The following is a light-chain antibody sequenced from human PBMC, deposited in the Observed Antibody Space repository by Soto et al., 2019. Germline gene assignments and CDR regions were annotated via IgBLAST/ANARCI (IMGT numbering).Light chain of an antibody. CDR3: QQYKNWPPYT. J-gene: IGKJ2*01. V-gene: IGKV3-15*01. CDR1: QSVSNN. Sequence: EIVMTQSPATLSVSPGERATLSCRASQSVSNNLAWYQQKPGQAPRLLIYGASTRATGIPASFSGSGSGTEFPLTISSLQAEDFAVYYWQQYKNWPPYTFGQGNKREIK. CDR2: GAS.